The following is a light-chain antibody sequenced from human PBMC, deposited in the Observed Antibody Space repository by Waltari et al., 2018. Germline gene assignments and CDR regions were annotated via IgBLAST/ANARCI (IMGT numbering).Light chain of an antibody. CDR3: YSYAGSSTWV. V-gene: IGLV2-23*01. CDR2: EGS. CDR1: SGDVGGYNG. Sequence: QSALTQPASVSGSPGQSITIPCTGTSGDVGGYNGVAWYQRHPGKVPKLIIYEGSKRPPGISDRFSGSKSGNTASLTISGLQTEDEAEYYCYSYAGSSTWVFGGGTQLTVV. J-gene: IGLJ3*02.